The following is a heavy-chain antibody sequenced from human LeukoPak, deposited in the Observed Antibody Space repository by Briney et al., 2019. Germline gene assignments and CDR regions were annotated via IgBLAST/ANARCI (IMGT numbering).Heavy chain of an antibody. V-gene: IGHV1-2*02. CDR3: ARVDLNMVRGVQD. CDR1: GYTFIDFY. Sequence: GASVKVSCKASGYTFIDFYMHWVRQAPGQGLEWMGWINPKNGGTNYAQKFQGRVTMTRDTSISTAYMELSRLRSDDTAAYYCARVDLNMVRGVQDWGQGTLVTVSS. J-gene: IGHJ4*02. CDR2: INPKNGGT. D-gene: IGHD3-10*01.